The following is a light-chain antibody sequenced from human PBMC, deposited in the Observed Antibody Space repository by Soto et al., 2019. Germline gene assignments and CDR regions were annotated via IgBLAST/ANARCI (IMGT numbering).Light chain of an antibody. CDR2: GAF. V-gene: IGKV3-20*01. Sequence: EIVLTQSPGTLSLSPGERATLSCRASQSVSSSYLAWYQQKPGQAPRLLIYGAFNRATGIPDRFSGSGSGTDFTLTCSRLEPEDFAVYDCQQYGDSPATFGPGTKVDIK. J-gene: IGKJ3*01. CDR1: QSVSSSY. CDR3: QQYGDSPAT.